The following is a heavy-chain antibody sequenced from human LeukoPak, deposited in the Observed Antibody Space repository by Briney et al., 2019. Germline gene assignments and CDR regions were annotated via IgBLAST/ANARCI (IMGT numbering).Heavy chain of an antibody. Sequence: GASVKVSCKASGYTFTSYGISWVRQAPGQGLEWMGWISAYNGNTNYAQKLQGRVTMTTGTSTSTAYMELRSLRSDDTAVYYCARNLGYCSGGSCYAHYYYGMDVWGQGTTVTVSS. CDR2: ISAYNGNT. CDR1: GYTFTSYG. V-gene: IGHV1-18*01. J-gene: IGHJ6*02. CDR3: ARNLGYCSGGSCYAHYYYGMDV. D-gene: IGHD2-15*01.